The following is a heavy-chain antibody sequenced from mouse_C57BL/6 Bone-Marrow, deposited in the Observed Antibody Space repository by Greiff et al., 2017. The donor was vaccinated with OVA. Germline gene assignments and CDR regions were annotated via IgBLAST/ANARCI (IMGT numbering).Heavy chain of an antibody. D-gene: IGHD1-1*01. CDR2: IYWDDDK. CDR3: ARRRMYYGSSFGYFDV. Sequence: QVTLKESGPGILQSSQTLSLTCSFSGFSLSTSGMGVSWIRQPSGKGLEWLAHIYWDDDKRSNPSLKSRLTISKDTSRNQVFLTITSVDTADTATYYGARRRMYYGSSFGYFDVWGTGTTVTVSS. J-gene: IGHJ1*03. V-gene: IGHV8-12*01. CDR1: GFSLSTSGMG.